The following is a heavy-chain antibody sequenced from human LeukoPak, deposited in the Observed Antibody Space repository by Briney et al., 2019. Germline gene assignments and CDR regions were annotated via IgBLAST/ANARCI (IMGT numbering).Heavy chain of an antibody. CDR1: GYTFTGYY. CDR2: IIPILGIA. J-gene: IGHJ5*02. V-gene: IGHV1-69*02. D-gene: IGHD3-3*01. CDR3: ARSPGDFWSGYSYNWFDP. Sequence: ASVKVSCKASGYTFTGYYMHWVRQAPGQGLEWMGRIIPILGIANYAQKFQGRVTITADKSTSTAYMELSSLRSEDTAVYYCARSPGDFWSGYSYNWFDPWGQGTLVTVSS.